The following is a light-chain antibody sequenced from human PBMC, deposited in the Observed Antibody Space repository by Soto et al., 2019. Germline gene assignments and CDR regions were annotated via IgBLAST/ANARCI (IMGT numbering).Light chain of an antibody. Sequence: IVLTQSPATLSVSPGERATLSCRASLSVDTSLAWYQQKPGQPPRLLIYDASNRAPGIPARFSGSGSGTDFTLTISNLEPEDFAVYYCQQRSNWPPWTFGRGTKVEIK. V-gene: IGKV3-11*01. CDR1: LSVDTS. J-gene: IGKJ1*01. CDR3: QQRSNWPPWT. CDR2: DAS.